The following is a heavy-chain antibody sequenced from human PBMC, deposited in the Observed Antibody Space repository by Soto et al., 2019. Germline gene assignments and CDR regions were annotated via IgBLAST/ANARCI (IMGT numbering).Heavy chain of an antibody. Sequence: ASVKVSCKASGFTFTSSAVQSVRQARGQRXEWIGWIVVGSGNTNYAQKFQERVTITRDMSTSTAYMELSSLRSEDTAVYYCAAMKVVVAATRLHYYGMDVWGQGTTVTVSS. CDR3: AAMKVVVAATRLHYYGMDV. D-gene: IGHD2-15*01. V-gene: IGHV1-58*01. CDR2: IVVGSGNT. CDR1: GFTFTSSA. J-gene: IGHJ6*02.